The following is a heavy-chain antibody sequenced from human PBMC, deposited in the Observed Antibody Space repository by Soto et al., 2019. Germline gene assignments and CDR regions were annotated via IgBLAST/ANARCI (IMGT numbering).Heavy chain of an antibody. D-gene: IGHD1-20*01. J-gene: IGHJ5*02. CDR1: GFTFGNYW. Sequence: PGGSLRLSCGSSGFTFGNYWMHWVRQTPGKGLVWVARISGDGRSTYYADSVKGRFTISRDNANSTLYLQMSSLRVEDTAVYFCARDQPITLDPWGQGTQVTVSS. V-gene: IGHV3-74*01. CDR3: ARDQPITLDP. CDR2: ISGDGRST.